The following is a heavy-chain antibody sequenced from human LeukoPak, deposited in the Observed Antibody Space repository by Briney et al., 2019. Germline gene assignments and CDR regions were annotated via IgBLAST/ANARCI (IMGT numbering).Heavy chain of an antibody. J-gene: IGHJ3*02. V-gene: IGHV1-69*04. CDR1: GGTFSSYA. D-gene: IGHD4-23*01. Sequence: ASVKVSCKASGGTFSSYAISWVRQAPGQGLEWMGRIIPILGIANYAQKFQGRVTITADKSTSTAYMELSSLRSEDTAVYYCASEHYDYGGNSCAFDIWGQGTMVTVSS. CDR2: IIPILGIA. CDR3: ASEHYDYGGNSCAFDI.